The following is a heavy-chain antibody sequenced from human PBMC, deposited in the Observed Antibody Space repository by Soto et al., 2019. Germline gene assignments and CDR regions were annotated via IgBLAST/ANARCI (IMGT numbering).Heavy chain of an antibody. CDR1: GFTFSNAW. CDR2: IRSKTDGGTT. J-gene: IGHJ6*03. D-gene: IGHD2-2*01. CDR3: TTLGETTSEVVPAAMTYYYYYYYMDV. Sequence: PGGSLRLSCAASGFTFSNAWMSWVRQAPGKGLEWVGRIRSKTDGGTTDYAAPVKGRFTISRDDSKNTLYLQMNSLKTEDTAVYYCTTLGETTSEVVPAAMTYYYYYYYMDVWGKGTTVTVSS. V-gene: IGHV3-15*01.